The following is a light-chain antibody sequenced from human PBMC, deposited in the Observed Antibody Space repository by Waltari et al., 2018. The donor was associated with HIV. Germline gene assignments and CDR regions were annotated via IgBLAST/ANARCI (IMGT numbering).Light chain of an antibody. V-gene: IGKV4-1*01. CDR2: WSS. CDR1: RTVLFSSNYKTY. Sequence: DIVMTQSPDSLAVSLGARATINCKSSRTVLFSSNYKTYLAWYPQKPAQPPKLHFYWSSTGESGVPDRFSGSGSGTDFTLTISSLQAEDVAVYYCQQYYSSPLTFGGGTKVEIK. CDR3: QQYYSSPLT. J-gene: IGKJ4*01.